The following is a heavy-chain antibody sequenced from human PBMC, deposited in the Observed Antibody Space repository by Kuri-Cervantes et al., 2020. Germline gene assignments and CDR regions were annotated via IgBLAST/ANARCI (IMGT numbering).Heavy chain of an antibody. CDR3: ARDLVYSSGWYVYNWFDP. CDR1: GFTFSSYG. D-gene: IGHD6-19*01. CDR2: IWYDGSNK. Sequence: GESLKISCAASGFTFSSYGMHWVRQAPGKGLEWVAVIWYDGSNKYYADSVKGRFTISRDNSKNTLYLQMNSLRAEDTAVYYCARDLVYSSGWYVYNWFDPWGQGTLVTVSS. V-gene: IGHV3-33*01. J-gene: IGHJ5*02.